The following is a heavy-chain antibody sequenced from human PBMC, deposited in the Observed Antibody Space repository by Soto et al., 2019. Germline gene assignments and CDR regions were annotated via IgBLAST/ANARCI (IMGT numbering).Heavy chain of an antibody. Sequence: GGSLRLSCAASGFTFSSYGMHWVRQAPGKGLEWVVVIWYDGSNKYYADSVKGRFTISRDNSKNTLYLQMNSLRAEDTAVFYCASTRGGRRITGTENPFDYWGQGTLVTVSS. CDR1: GFTFSSYG. CDR2: IWYDGSNK. V-gene: IGHV3-33*01. D-gene: IGHD1-20*01. J-gene: IGHJ4*02. CDR3: ASTRGGRRITGTENPFDY.